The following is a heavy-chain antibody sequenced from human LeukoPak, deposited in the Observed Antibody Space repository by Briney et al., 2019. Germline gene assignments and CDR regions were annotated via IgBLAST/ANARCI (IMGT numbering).Heavy chain of an antibody. CDR1: GYPFTSNG. Sequence: ASVKVSCKASGYPFTSNGISWVRQAPGQGLEWMGWIGTDKDNTKYAQKFQGRVTMTADRSTTTVYMELRRLTSDDTAVYYCARDVWGATCGFDYWGQGTLVTVSS. CDR2: IGTDKDNT. D-gene: IGHD1-26*01. CDR3: ARDVWGATCGFDY. V-gene: IGHV1-18*01. J-gene: IGHJ4*02.